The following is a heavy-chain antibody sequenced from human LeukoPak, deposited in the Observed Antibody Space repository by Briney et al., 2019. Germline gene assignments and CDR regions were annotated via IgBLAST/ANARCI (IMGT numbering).Heavy chain of an antibody. Sequence: GASVKVSCKASGYTFTSYGISWVRQAPGQGLEWMGWINPDNGGTNYAQKFQGRVTMTRDMSICTAYMELSRLRSDDTAVYYCARDPSNSGYDYLYYFDYWGQGTLVTVSS. CDR3: ARDPSNSGYDYLYYFDY. D-gene: IGHD5-12*01. J-gene: IGHJ4*02. CDR2: INPDNGGT. CDR1: GYTFTSYG. V-gene: IGHV1-2*02.